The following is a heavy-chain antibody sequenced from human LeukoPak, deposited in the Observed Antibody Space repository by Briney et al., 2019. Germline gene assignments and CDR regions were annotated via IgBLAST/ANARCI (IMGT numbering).Heavy chain of an antibody. CDR3: ARSGLSRFGF. CDR1: GFTFSSHG. D-gene: IGHD2/OR15-2a*01. J-gene: IGHJ4*02. V-gene: IGHV3-23*01. CDR2: ITSGTRT. Sequence: GGSLRLSCVASGFTFSSHGMNWVRQAPGKGLEWVSGITSGTRTYYADSVKGRFTISRDNSRNTLYLQMNSLRAEDTAVYYCARSGLSRFGFWGQGTLVTVSS.